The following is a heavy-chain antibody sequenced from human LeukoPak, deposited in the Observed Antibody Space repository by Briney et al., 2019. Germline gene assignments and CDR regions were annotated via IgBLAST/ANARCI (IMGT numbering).Heavy chain of an antibody. J-gene: IGHJ4*02. CDR1: GFPFSEYS. V-gene: IGHV3-11*06. CDR3: ARDHNYAFDN. D-gene: IGHD1-1*01. Sequence: GGSLRLSCAASGFPFSEYSMNWVRQAPGKGLEWISYIGISSGNTRYADSVKGRFTVSGDNARNSLYLQMNSLRVEDTAVYYCARDHNYAFDNWGQGTLVTVSS. CDR2: IGISSGNT.